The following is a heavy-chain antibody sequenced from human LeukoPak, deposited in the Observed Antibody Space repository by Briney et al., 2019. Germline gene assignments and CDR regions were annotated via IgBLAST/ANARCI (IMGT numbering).Heavy chain of an antibody. D-gene: IGHD3-10*01. Sequence: SETLSLTCTVSGDSISTYSYYWGWIRQSPGKGLEWIGAFYHSGSTYYNPSPKSRVTISVDTSRNQFSLNLTSVTASDTAIYYCARLYYDGWGGLDPWGQGTLVTVSS. CDR3: ARLYYDGWGGLDP. J-gene: IGHJ5*02. V-gene: IGHV4-39*01. CDR1: GDSISTYSYY. CDR2: FYHSGST.